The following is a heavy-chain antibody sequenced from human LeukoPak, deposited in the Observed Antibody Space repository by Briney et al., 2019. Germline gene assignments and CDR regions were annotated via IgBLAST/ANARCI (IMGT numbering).Heavy chain of an antibody. CDR1: GFTFSNYA. CDR2: ISINAVTT. V-gene: IGHV3-64*01. CDR3: ARGAPHCSSTSCYSYYYGMDV. J-gene: IGHJ6*02. D-gene: IGHD2-2*01. Sequence: GGSLRLSCAAPGFTFSNYAMHWVRQAPGKGLEHVSAISINAVTTYYANSVKGRVTISRDNSKDTLYLQMGSLRVEDMAVYYCARGAPHCSSTSCYSYYYGMDVWGQGTTVTVSS.